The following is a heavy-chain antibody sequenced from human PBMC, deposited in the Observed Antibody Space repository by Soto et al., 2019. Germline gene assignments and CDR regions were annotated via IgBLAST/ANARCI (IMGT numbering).Heavy chain of an antibody. Sequence: QVQLVESGGGVVQPGRSLRLSCAASGFPFSSYGMHWFRQAPGKGLAWVALISYDGSNKFYTDSVKGRFTISRDNSKNTLYLEMSSLRAEDTAVYYCAGGQYYFDYCGQGTLVCVSS. CDR2: ISYDGSNK. D-gene: IGHD2-15*01. CDR3: AGGQYYFDY. J-gene: IGHJ4*02. CDR1: GFPFSSYG. V-gene: IGHV3-30*03.